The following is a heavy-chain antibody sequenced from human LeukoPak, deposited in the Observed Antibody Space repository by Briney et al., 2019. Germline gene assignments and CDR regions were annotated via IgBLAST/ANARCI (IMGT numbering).Heavy chain of an antibody. CDR1: GFTFSSYS. Sequence: GGSLRLSCAASGFTFSSYSMNWVRQAPGKGLEWVSSISSSSSYIYYADSVKGRFTISRDNAKNSLYLQMNSLRAEDTAVYYCARGSGYDRYYYYYYMDVWGKGTTVTVSS. CDR2: ISSSSSYI. V-gene: IGHV3-21*01. J-gene: IGHJ6*03. CDR3: ARGSGYDRYYYYYYMDV. D-gene: IGHD3-22*01.